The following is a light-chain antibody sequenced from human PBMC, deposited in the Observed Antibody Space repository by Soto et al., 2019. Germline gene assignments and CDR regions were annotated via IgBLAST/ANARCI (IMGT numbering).Light chain of an antibody. Sequence: SVLTQPPSASGSPGQSVTISCTGTSSDVGGYKYVSWYQQYPGKAPKLMIYAVSKRPSWVPDRFSGSKSGNTASLTVSGLQSEDESDYGCSSDVSSNNYSFXTGTKVTGL. CDR2: AVS. J-gene: IGLJ1*01. CDR3: SSDVSSNNYS. CDR1: SSDVGGYKY. V-gene: IGLV2-8*01.